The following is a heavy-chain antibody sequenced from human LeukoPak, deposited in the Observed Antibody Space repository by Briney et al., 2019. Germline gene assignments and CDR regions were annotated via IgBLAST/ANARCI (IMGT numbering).Heavy chain of an antibody. CDR2: IIPIFGIA. J-gene: IGHJ5*02. D-gene: IGHD3-3*01. Sequence: SVKVSCKASGGTFSSYAISWVRQAPGQGLEWMGGIIPIFGIANYAQKFQGRVTITTDESTSTAYMELSSLRSEDTAVYYCATDFWSGQYNWFDPWGQGTLVTVSS. CDR1: GGTFSSYA. CDR3: ATDFWSGQYNWFDP. V-gene: IGHV1-69*05.